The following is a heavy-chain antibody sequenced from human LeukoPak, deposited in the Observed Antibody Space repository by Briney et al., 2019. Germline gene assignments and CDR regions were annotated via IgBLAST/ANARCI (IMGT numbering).Heavy chain of an antibody. CDR1: GFTFSSYS. CDR2: ISSSSTTI. J-gene: IGHJ4*02. D-gene: IGHD6-19*01. CDR3: ARDPILGGSSGCLDY. V-gene: IGHV3-48*01. Sequence: GGSLRLSCAASGFTFSSYSMNWVRQAPGKGLEWVSYISSSSTTIYYADSVKGRFTISRDNSKNTLYLQMNSLRAEDTAVYYCARDPILGGSSGCLDYWGQGTLVTVSS.